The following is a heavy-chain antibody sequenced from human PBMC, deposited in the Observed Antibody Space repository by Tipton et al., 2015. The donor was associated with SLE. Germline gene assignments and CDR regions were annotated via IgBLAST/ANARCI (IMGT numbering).Heavy chain of an antibody. Sequence: LRLSCTVSGGSISSYYWSWTRQPPGKGLEWIGYIYYSGSTNYNPSLKSRVTISVDTSKNQFSLKLSSVTAADTAVYYCARVLYYGSGSYYFDYWGQGTLVTVSS. J-gene: IGHJ4*02. CDR2: IYYSGST. D-gene: IGHD3-10*01. CDR3: ARVLYYGSGSYYFDY. V-gene: IGHV4-59*01. CDR1: GGSISSYY.